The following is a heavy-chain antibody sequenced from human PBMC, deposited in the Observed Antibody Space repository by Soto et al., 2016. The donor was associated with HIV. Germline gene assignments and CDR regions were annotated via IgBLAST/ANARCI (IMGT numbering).Heavy chain of an antibody. Sequence: QVQLVHSGVEVKKPGTSVKVSCKASGYTFTSFGVSWVRQAPGQGLEWMGWISTYNGDTRYAQKVQGRVTMTADTSTSTVYMELRDLRADDTAVYYCARDWYCNGGGCHDYFDSWGQGTLVTVSS. CDR2: ISTYNGDT. CDR3: ARDWYCNGGGCHDYFDS. J-gene: IGHJ4*02. V-gene: IGHV1-18*01. D-gene: IGHD2-15*01. CDR1: GYTFTSFG.